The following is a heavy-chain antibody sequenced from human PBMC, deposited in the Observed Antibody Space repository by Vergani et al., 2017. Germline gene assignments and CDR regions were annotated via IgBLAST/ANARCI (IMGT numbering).Heavy chain of an antibody. CDR1: GYTFTGSY. D-gene: IGHD2-15*01. CDR2: INPNSGGS. CDR3: ARDGNDCTGGSCYGATDY. J-gene: IGHJ4*02. V-gene: IGHV1-2*02. Sequence: QVQLVQSGAEVKKPGASVKVSCKASGYTFTGSYMHWVRQAPGQGLEWMGLINPNSGGSNYVQKFQGRVTMTRDTSISTAYMELSRLRSDDTAVYYCARDGNDCTGGSCYGATDYWGQGTLVTVSS.